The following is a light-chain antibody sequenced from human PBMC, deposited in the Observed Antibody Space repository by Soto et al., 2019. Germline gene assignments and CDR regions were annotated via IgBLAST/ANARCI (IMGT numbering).Light chain of an antibody. CDR1: SSDLGGYNY. Sequence: QSALTQPRSVSGSPGQSVTISCTGTSSDLGGYNYVSWYQQHPGKAPKPMIYDVTKRPSGVPDRFSGSKSGNTASLTISGLQAEDEADYYCCSYAGSYTYVFGTGTKVTVL. V-gene: IGLV2-11*01. CDR2: DVT. CDR3: CSYAGSYTYV. J-gene: IGLJ1*01.